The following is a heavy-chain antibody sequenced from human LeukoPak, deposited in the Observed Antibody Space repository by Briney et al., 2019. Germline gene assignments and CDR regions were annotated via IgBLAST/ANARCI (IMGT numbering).Heavy chain of an antibody. CDR1: GDSFSRNNAA. Sequence: SQTLSLTCGILGDSFSRNNAAWNWLRQSPSRGLEWLGRTYYTSKWYANYAESVKSRITVNADASKNQFSLHLDSVTPEDTAVYYCARGRPTYYGLDVWGLGTTVTVSS. CDR3: ARGRPTYYGLDV. J-gene: IGHJ6*02. V-gene: IGHV6-1*01. CDR2: TYYTSKWYA.